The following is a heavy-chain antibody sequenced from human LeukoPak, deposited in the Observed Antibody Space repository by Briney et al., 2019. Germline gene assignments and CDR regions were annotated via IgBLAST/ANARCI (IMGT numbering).Heavy chain of an antibody. CDR2: INPNSGGT. D-gene: IGHD2-2*01. V-gene: IGHV1-2*02. CDR3: ARERAILNWFDP. Sequence: ASVKVSCKASGYTFTGYYMHWVRQAPGQGLEWMGWINPNSGGTIYAQKFQGRVTMTRDTSISTAYMELSRLRSDDTAVYYCARERAILNWFDPWGQGTLVTVSS. J-gene: IGHJ5*02. CDR1: GYTFTGYY.